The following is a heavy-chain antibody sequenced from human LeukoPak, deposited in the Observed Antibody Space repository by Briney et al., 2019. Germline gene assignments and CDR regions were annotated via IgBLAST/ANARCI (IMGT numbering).Heavy chain of an antibody. CDR2: ISAYNGDT. J-gene: IGHJ4*02. D-gene: IGHD3-10*01. CDR3: ARDGRFGELFDY. CDR1: GYTFNNNG. V-gene: IGHV1-18*01. Sequence: ASVKVSCKASGYTFNNNGISWVRQAPGQGLEWMGWISAYNGDTNYAQKLQGRVTMTTDTSTSTAHMEVRSLRSDDTAVYYCARDGRFGELFDYWGQGTLVTVSS.